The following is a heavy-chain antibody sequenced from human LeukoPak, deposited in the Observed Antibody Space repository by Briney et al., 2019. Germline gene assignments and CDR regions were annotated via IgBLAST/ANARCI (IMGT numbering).Heavy chain of an antibody. D-gene: IGHD7-27*01. Sequence: SETLSLTCTVSGGSISSYYWSWIRQPPGKGLEWIGYIYYSGSTNYNPSLKSRVTISVDTSKNQFSLKLSSVTAADTAVYYCARFSPRAMGNYFDFWGQGTLVTVSS. CDR3: ARFSPRAMGNYFDF. CDR2: IYYSGST. J-gene: IGHJ4*02. CDR1: GGSISSYY. V-gene: IGHV4-59*12.